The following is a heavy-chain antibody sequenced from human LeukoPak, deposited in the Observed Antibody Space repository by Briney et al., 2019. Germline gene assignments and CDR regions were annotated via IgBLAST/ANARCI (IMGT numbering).Heavy chain of an antibody. CDR2: INAGNGNT. J-gene: IGHJ5*02. CDR3: ARERGVMGWFDP. CDR1: GYTFISYA. V-gene: IGHV1-3*01. D-gene: IGHD2-21*01. Sequence: ASVKVSCKASGYTFISYAMHWVRQAPGQRLEWMGWINAGNGNTKYSQKFQGRVTITRDTSASTAYMELSSLRSEDTAVYYCARERGVMGWFDPWGQGTLVTVSS.